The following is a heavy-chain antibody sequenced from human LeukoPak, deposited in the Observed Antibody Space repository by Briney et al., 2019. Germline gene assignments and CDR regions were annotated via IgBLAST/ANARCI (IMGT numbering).Heavy chain of an antibody. Sequence: PGGSLRLSCAASGFTFSTYWMSWVRQAPGKGLEWVANIKQDGSEKYYVNSVKGRFTISRDNAKNSLYLQMNSLRAEDAAVYYCAREGYSGYDPPDYWGQGTLVTVSS. CDR3: AREGYSGYDPPDY. V-gene: IGHV3-7*01. D-gene: IGHD5-12*01. CDR2: IKQDGSEK. CDR1: GFTFSTYW. J-gene: IGHJ4*02.